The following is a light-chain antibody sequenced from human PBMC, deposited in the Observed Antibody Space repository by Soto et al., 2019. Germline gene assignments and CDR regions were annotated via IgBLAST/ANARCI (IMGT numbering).Light chain of an antibody. J-gene: IGLJ2*01. V-gene: IGLV3-1*01. CDR2: QVF. CDR3: LVWASSSVV. CDR1: KLGDKY. Sequence: SYELTQPPSVSVSPGQTANITCSGDKLGDKYASWYQQKPGQSPVLVIYQVFRRPSGIPERFSGSNSGDTATLTISGTQAMDDAEYYCLVWASSSVVFGGGTKLTVL.